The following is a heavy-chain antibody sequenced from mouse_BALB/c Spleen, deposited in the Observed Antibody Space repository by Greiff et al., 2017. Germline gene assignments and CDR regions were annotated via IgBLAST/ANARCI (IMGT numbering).Heavy chain of an antibody. D-gene: IGHD1-1*02. Sequence: VQLKESGPELVKPGASVKMSCKASGYTFTSYVMHWVKQKPGQGLEWIGYINPYNDGTKYNEKFKGKATLTSDKSSSTAYMELSSLTSEDSAVYYCARGGRDYYPYYWGQGTTLTVSS. CDR1: GYTFTSYV. CDR3: ARGGRDYYPYY. J-gene: IGHJ2*01. V-gene: IGHV1-14*01. CDR2: INPYNDGT.